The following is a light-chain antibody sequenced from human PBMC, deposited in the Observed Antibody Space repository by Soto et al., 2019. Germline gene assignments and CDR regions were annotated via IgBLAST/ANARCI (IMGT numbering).Light chain of an antibody. V-gene: IGLV2-14*01. CDR3: SSYTSSSTLDVV. CDR1: NSDVGGYNY. CDR2: DVS. Sequence: QSALTQPASVSGSPGQSITISCTGTNSDVGGYNYVSWYQQHPGKVPKLIIYDVSNRPSGVSNRFSGSKSGNTASLTISGLQAEDEADYYGSSYTSSSTLDVVFGGGTKLTVL. J-gene: IGLJ2*01.